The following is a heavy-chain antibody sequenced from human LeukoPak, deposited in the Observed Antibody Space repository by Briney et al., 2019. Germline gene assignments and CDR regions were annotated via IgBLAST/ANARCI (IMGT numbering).Heavy chain of an antibody. Sequence: SQTLSLTCTVSGGSISSGSYYWSWIRQPAGKGLEWIGRIYTSGSTNYNPSLKNRVTISVDTSKNQFSLKLSSVTAADTAVYYCARDGSELLTAFDIWGQGTMVTVSS. CDR3: ARDGSELLTAFDI. CDR1: GGSISSGSYY. J-gene: IGHJ3*02. D-gene: IGHD5-12*01. V-gene: IGHV4-61*02. CDR2: IYTSGST.